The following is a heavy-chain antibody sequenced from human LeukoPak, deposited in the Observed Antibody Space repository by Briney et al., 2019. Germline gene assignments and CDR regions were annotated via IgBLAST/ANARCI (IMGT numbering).Heavy chain of an antibody. J-gene: IGHJ4*02. CDR2: IYYSGST. D-gene: IGHD2-2*01. CDR3: ARLRGGYCGSTSCYPDY. CDR1: GGSISNYY. Sequence: SETLSLTCTVSGGSISNYYWSWIRQPPGKGLEWIGYIYYSGSTNYNPSLKSRVSISVDTSKIQFSLKLSSVTAADTAVYYCARLRGGYCGSTSCYPDYWGQGTLVTVSS. V-gene: IGHV4-59*08.